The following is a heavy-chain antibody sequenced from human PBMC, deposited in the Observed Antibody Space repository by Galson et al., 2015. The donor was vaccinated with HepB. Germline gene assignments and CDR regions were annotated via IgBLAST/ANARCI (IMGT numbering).Heavy chain of an antibody. J-gene: IGHJ3*02. CDR2: ISGTGGDT. D-gene: IGHD1-7*01. Sequence: SLRLSCAASGFTFSSYAMSWVRQAPGKGLEWVSHISGTGGDTYYADSVKGRFTISRDNSKNTLYLQMNSLRAEDTAVYYCARDFPGTGAFDIWGQGTMVTVSS. V-gene: IGHV3-23*01. CDR3: ARDFPGTGAFDI. CDR1: GFTFSSYA.